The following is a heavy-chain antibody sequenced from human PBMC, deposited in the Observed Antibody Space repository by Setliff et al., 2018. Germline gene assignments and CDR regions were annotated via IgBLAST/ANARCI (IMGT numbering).Heavy chain of an antibody. V-gene: IGHV3-48*01. J-gene: IGHJ4*02. CDR2: ISSSSSTI. CDR1: GFTFSSYS. Sequence: GGSLRLSCAASGFTFSSYSMNWVRQAPGKGLEWVSYISSSSSTIYYADSVKGRFTISRDNAKNSLYLQMNSLRAEDTAVYHCARARGSSYGPFDYWGQGTLVTVSS. CDR3: ARARGSSYGPFDY. D-gene: IGHD5-18*01.